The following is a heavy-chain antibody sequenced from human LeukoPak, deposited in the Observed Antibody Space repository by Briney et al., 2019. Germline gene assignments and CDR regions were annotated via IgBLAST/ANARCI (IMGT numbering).Heavy chain of an antibody. CDR2: ISSSGSTK. J-gene: IGHJ6*03. D-gene: IGHD6-13*01. Sequence: GGSLRLSCAASGFTFSSYEMNWVRQAPGRGLEWLSHISSSGSTKYYANSVKGRFTISRDNAKNSVYLQMNSLTAEDTGLYYCARDATTAVGWVYMDVWGKGTTVTISS. V-gene: IGHV3-48*03. CDR1: GFTFSSYE. CDR3: ARDATTAVGWVYMDV.